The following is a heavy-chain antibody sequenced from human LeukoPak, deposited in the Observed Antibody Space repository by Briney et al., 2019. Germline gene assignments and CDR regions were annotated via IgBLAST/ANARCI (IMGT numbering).Heavy chain of an antibody. CDR2: IYYSGST. CDR3: AIAVAGTGAAFDI. Sequence: PSETLSLTCTVSGGSISSYYWSWIRQPPGKRLEWIGYIYYSGSTNYNPSLKSRVTISVDTSKNQFSLKLSSVTAADTAVYYCAIAVAGTGAAFDIWGQGTMVTVSS. V-gene: IGHV4-59*01. D-gene: IGHD6-19*01. J-gene: IGHJ3*02. CDR1: GGSISSYY.